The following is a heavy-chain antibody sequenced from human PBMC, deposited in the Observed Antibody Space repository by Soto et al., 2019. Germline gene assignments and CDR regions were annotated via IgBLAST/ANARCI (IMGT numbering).Heavy chain of an antibody. Sequence: PSETLSLTCTVSGGSVSSGIYYWIWIRQPPGKGLEWIGYIYYSGISNYNPSLKSRVTISVDTSKNQFPLKLSSVTAADTAVYYCARVGPYGSGSFDYWGQGTLVTVSS. CDR1: GGSVSSGIYY. V-gene: IGHV4-61*01. CDR3: ARVGPYGSGSFDY. CDR2: IYYSGIS. J-gene: IGHJ4*02. D-gene: IGHD3-10*01.